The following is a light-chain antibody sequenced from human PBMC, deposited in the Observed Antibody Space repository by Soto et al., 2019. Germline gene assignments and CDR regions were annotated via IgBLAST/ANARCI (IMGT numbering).Light chain of an antibody. Sequence: EIVLTQSPATLSLSPGERATLSCRASLSVSSYLAWYQQKPDQAPRLLIYDASNRATGIPARFSGSGSGTDFTLTISSLEPEDFALYFCHHRYILRLTLRGGTKVEI. CDR2: DAS. CDR1: LSVSSY. V-gene: IGKV3-11*01. CDR3: HHRYILRLT. J-gene: IGKJ4*02.